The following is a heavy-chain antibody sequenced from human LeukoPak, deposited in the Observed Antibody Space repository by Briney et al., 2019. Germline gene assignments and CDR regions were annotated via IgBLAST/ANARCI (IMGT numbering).Heavy chain of an antibody. CDR3: AIGSSSWAKAFDI. J-gene: IGHJ3*02. D-gene: IGHD6-13*01. V-gene: IGHV3-48*01. CDR1: GFTFSNFG. Sequence: GGSLRLSCEGSGFTFSNFGMNWVRQAPGKGLEWVSYIDGSSRNIRYADSVKGRFTISRDNSKNTLYLQMNSLRAEDTAVYYGAIGSSSWAKAFDIWGQGTMVTVSS. CDR2: IDGSSRNI.